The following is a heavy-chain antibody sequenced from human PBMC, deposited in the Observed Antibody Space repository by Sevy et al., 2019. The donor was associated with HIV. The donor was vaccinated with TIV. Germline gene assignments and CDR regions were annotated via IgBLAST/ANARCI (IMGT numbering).Heavy chain of an antibody. J-gene: IGHJ6*02. Sequence: GGSLRLSCVASGFTFSSYDMHWVRQVTGKGLEWVSGVGPAGDPFYPGSVKGGLSISRENAKNSFYLQMNSLRAGDTAVYYCARSGGYSDYGMDVWGQGTTVTVSS. CDR1: GFTFSSYD. D-gene: IGHD5-12*01. V-gene: IGHV3-13*05. CDR3: ARSGGYSDYGMDV. CDR2: VGPAGDP.